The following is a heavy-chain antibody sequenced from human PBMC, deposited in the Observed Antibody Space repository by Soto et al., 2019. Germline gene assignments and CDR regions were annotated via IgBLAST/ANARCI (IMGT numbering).Heavy chain of an antibody. CDR3: ARHPGLRYFDWLPPRPYCIDF. V-gene: IGHV1-46*01. CDR1: GYTFTSYY. J-gene: IGHJ6*02. CDR2: INPSGGST. Sequence: ASVKVSCKASGYTFTSYYMHWVRQAPGQGLEWMGIINPSGGSTSYAQKFQGRVTMTRDTSTSTVYMELSSLRSEDTAVYYCARHPGLRYFDWLPPRPYCIDFRDQVTTGTVCS. D-gene: IGHD3-9*01.